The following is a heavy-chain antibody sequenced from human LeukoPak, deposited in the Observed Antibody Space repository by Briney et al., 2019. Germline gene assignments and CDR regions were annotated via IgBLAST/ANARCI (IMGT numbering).Heavy chain of an antibody. J-gene: IGHJ4*02. Sequence: SETLSLTCTVSGGSISSVNYYWGWIRQPPGKGLEWIGSIYYTGSTYQNPSHKSRVTISVDTSKNQFSLMLSSGTAAATAVYYCAREVPSTSGPHFDYWGQGTLVTVSS. CDR1: GGSISSVNYY. V-gene: IGHV4-39*07. D-gene: IGHD2-2*01. CDR2: IYYTGST. CDR3: AREVPSTSGPHFDY.